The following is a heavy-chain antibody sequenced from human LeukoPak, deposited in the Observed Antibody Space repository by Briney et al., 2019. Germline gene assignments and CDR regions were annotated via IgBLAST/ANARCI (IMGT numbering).Heavy chain of an antibody. CDR3: ARGARKGDDYGGFFDY. V-gene: IGHV3-30*04. CDR1: GSTFSNYA. Sequence: GGSLRLSCAASGSTFSNYAIHWVRQAPGKGLEWVAVISYDGSYKDYADSVKGRFTFSSDNSKNTLFLQMNSLRAEDTAVYYCARGARKGDDYGGFFDYWGQGTLVTVSS. J-gene: IGHJ4*02. D-gene: IGHD4-23*01. CDR2: ISYDGSYK.